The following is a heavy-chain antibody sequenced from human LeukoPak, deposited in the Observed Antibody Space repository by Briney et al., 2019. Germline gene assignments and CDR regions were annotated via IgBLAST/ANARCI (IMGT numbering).Heavy chain of an antibody. CDR1: GFTFSSYA. D-gene: IGHD3-10*01. CDR2: ISGSGGST. J-gene: IGHJ3*02. Sequence: GSLRLSCAASGFTFSSYAMSWVRQAPGKGLEWVSAISGSGGSTYYADSVRGRFTISRDNSKNTLYLQMNSLRAEDTAVYYCAKSITMVRGVSLSAFDIWGQGTMVTVSS. V-gene: IGHV3-23*01. CDR3: AKSITMVRGVSLSAFDI.